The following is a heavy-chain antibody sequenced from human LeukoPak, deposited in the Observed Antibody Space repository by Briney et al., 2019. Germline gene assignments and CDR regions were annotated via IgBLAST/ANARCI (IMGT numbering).Heavy chain of an antibody. CDR2: IRSKANSYAT. Sequence: QSGGSLRLSCAASGFTFSDSAMHWVRQASGKGLEWVGRIRSKANSYATAYAASVEGRSIISRDDSKNTVYLQMNSLKTDDTAVYYCAIRGDQHYWGQGTLVTVSS. V-gene: IGHV3-73*01. J-gene: IGHJ4*02. CDR3: AIRGDQHY. CDR1: GFTFSDSA. D-gene: IGHD3-10*01.